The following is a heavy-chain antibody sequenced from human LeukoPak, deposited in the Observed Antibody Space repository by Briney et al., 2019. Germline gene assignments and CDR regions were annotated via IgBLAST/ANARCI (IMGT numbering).Heavy chain of an antibody. CDR2: IRSKAYGGTT. V-gene: IGHV3-49*03. D-gene: IGHD3-22*01. Sequence: GGCLRLSCTASGFTFGDYAMSWFRQAPGKGLEWVGFIRSKAYGGTTEYAASVKGRFTISRDDSKSIAYLQMNSLKTEDTAVYYCTRDRSSSGYYPIDYWGQGTLVTVSS. CDR3: TRDRSSSGYYPIDY. CDR1: GFTFGDYA. J-gene: IGHJ4*02.